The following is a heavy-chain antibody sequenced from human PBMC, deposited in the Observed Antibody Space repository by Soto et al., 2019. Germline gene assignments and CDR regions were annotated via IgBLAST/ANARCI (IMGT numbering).Heavy chain of an antibody. V-gene: IGHV3-33*01. Sequence: GGSLRLSCAASGFTFSSYGMHWVRQAPGKGLEWVAVIWYDGSNKYYADSVKGRLTISRDNSKNTLYLQMNSLRAEDTAVYYCAREQVRGVPTPRYYYYGMDVWGQGTTVTVSS. D-gene: IGHD3-10*01. CDR3: AREQVRGVPTPRYYYYGMDV. J-gene: IGHJ6*02. CDR2: IWYDGSNK. CDR1: GFTFSSYG.